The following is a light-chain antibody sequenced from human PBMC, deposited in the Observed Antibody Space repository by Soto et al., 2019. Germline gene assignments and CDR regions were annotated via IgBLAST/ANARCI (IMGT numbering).Light chain of an antibody. J-gene: IGKJ1*01. Sequence: EVVFNQSTGTLSFTPGERTILSCRASQSVSSNLAWYQQKPGQAPRLLIYGASTRPIGIPARFSGTGSETEFTLTISSLQSEDFAVYYCQQYNRWPRAFGQGTKVDIK. CDR2: GAS. CDR1: QSVSSN. CDR3: QQYNRWPRA. V-gene: IGKV3-15*01.